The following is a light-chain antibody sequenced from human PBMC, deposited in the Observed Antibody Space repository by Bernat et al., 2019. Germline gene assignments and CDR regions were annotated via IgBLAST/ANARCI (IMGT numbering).Light chain of an antibody. CDR3: RSYTSSTTYV. CDR2: EVS. Sequence: QSALTQPPSVSGSPGQSVTISCTGTSSDIGSYNRVSWYQHPPGTAPKLMIYEVSNRPSGVTDRFSGSKSGNTASLTISGLQAEGEADYYCRSYTSSTTYVFGTGTKVTVL. CDR1: SSDIGSYNR. V-gene: IGLV2-18*02. J-gene: IGLJ1*01.